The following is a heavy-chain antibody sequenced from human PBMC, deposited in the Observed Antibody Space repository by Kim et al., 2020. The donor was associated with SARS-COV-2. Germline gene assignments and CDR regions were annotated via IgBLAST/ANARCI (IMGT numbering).Heavy chain of an antibody. D-gene: IGHD5-18*01. CDR2: ISGSGVST. Sequence: GFPFSDYARRWVGQAPGNEVEWVAAISGSGVSTYYADSVKVRFTISRDRSKNTVHLLMNSQKAEDTVVYYSAEEYALWQPYYVDYWVHGSLLTVAS. V-gene: IGHV3-23*01. J-gene: IGHJ4*01. CDR1: GFPFSDYA. CDR3: AEEYALWQPYYVDY.